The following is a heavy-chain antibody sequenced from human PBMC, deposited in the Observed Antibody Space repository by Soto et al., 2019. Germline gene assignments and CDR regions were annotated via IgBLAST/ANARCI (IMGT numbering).Heavy chain of an antibody. J-gene: IGHJ6*02. Sequence: ASVKVSCKASGYSFSTHSIHWVRQAPGQGLEWMGWINGGNGNTKYSQKFRDRVTITRDASASTGYMELSSLRSEDTAVYYCARGKGMEENYYYYGMDVWGQGTTVTVSS. CDR3: ARGKGMEENYYYYGMDV. CDR2: INGGNGNT. CDR1: GYSFSTHS. V-gene: IGHV1-3*01. D-gene: IGHD1-1*01.